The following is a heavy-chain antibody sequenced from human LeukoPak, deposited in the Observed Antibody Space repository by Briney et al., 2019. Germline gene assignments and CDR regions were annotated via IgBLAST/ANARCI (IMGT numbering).Heavy chain of an antibody. J-gene: IGHJ4*02. CDR1: GESFSGNY. Sequence: SETLSLTCAVYGESFSGNYWSWIRQPPGKGLEWIGESSHSGSTYYNPSLKSRVTISVDTSKNQFSLKLSSVTAADTAVYYCARDTLAASSIAVAGVDSWGQGTLVTVSS. CDR2: SSHSGST. CDR3: ARDTLAASSIAVAGVDS. D-gene: IGHD6-19*01. V-gene: IGHV4-34*01.